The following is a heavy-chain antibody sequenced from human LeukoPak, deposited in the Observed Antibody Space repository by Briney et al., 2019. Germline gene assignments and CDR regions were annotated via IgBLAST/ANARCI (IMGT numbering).Heavy chain of an antibody. CDR3: ARDRGVTTDAFDI. V-gene: IGHV3-21*01. Sequence: GGSLRLSCAASGFTFSSYSMNWVRQAPGKGLEWVSSISSSSSYIYYADSVKGRFTISRDNDKNSLYLQMNSLRAEDTAVYYCARDRGVTTDAFDIWGQGTMVTVSS. CDR2: ISSSSSYI. J-gene: IGHJ3*02. CDR1: GFTFSSYS. D-gene: IGHD4-17*01.